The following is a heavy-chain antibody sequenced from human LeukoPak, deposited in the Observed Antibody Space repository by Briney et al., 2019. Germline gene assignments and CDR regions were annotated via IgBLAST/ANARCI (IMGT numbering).Heavy chain of an antibody. CDR3: ARGRADYYGSGSYYNAPFDY. D-gene: IGHD3-10*01. J-gene: IGHJ4*02. Sequence: SQTLSLTCAISGDSISSNSAAWNWIRQSPSRGIEWLGRTYYRSKWYNDYAVSVKSRITINPDTSKNQFSLQLYSVTPEDTAVYYCARGRADYYGSGSYYNAPFDYWGQGTLLTVSP. V-gene: IGHV6-1*01. CDR2: TYYRSKWYN. CDR1: GDSISSNSAA.